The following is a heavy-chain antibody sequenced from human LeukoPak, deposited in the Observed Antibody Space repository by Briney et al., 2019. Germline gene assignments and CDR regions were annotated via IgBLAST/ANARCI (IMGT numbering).Heavy chain of an antibody. Sequence: SETLSLTCTVSGGSISSYYWSWIRRPPGKGLEWIGYIYYTGSTNYNPSLKGRVTISVDTSKNQFFLKLSSVTATGTAVYYCARHYPVATMTTDYWGQGTLVTVSS. CDR2: IYYTGST. CDR1: GGSISSYY. V-gene: IGHV4-59*08. CDR3: ARHYPVATMTTDY. D-gene: IGHD5-24*01. J-gene: IGHJ4*02.